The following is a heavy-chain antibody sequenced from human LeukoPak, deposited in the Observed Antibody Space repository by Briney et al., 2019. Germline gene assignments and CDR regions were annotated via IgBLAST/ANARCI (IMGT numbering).Heavy chain of an antibody. V-gene: IGHV7-4-1*02. D-gene: IGHD5-18*01. Sequence: GASVKVSCKASGYIFTSYAMNWVRQAPGQGLEWMGWINTNTGNPTYAQGFTGRFVFSLDTSVSTAYLQISSLKAEDTAVYYCARGGDGVDTAMVGGYYYMDVWGKGTTVTVSS. CDR2: INTNTGNP. CDR3: ARGGDGVDTAMVGGYYYMDV. CDR1: GYIFTSYA. J-gene: IGHJ6*03.